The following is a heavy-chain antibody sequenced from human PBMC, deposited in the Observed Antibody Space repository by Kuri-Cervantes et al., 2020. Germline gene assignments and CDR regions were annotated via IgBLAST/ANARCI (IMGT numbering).Heavy chain of an antibody. CDR3: AKELNYYDSSGYGPV. D-gene: IGHD3-22*01. V-gene: IGHV3-30*18. Sequence: GESLKISCAASGFTFSDYYMSWIRQAPGKGLEWVAVISYDGSNKYYADSVKGRFTISRDNSKNTLYLQMNSLRAEDTAVYYCAKELNYYDSSGYGPVWGQGTLVTVSS. CDR2: ISYDGSNK. J-gene: IGHJ4*02. CDR1: GFTFSDYY.